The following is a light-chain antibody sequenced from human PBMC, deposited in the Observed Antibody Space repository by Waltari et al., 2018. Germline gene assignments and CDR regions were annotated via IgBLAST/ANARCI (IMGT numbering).Light chain of an antibody. J-gene: IGLJ2*01. CDR1: SSDVGGDDS. V-gene: IGLV2-14*03. CDR2: DVN. Sequence: QSALTQPASVSGSPGQSITISCTGSSSDVGGDDSVSWYQDHPGQAPKVIIYDVNNRPSGVSDRFAGSRSGNTPSLPISGFQAEDEAIYCGSSQSGNNVVIFGGGTKLPVL. CDR3: SSQSGNNVVI.